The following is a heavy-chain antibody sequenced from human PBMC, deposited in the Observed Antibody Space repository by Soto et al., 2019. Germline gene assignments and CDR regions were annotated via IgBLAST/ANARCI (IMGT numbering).Heavy chain of an antibody. J-gene: IGHJ6*02. Sequence: PSETLSLTFVVSDYSMSRGYYSGWFRQPPGKGLEWIGGIYHSGSTNYNPSLKSRVTISIDKPKNQFSLKLSSVTAADTAVYYCEREQVAAAGSSYYDYYDYGMDVWGQGTAVTVSS. V-gene: IGHV4-38-2*02. CDR1: DYSMSRGYY. CDR3: EREQVAAAGSSYYDYYDYGMDV. CDR2: IYHSGST. D-gene: IGHD6-13*01.